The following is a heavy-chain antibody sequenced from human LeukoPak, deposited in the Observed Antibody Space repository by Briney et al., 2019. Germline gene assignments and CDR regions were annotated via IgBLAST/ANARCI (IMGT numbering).Heavy chain of an antibody. CDR3: ARGFYDSSAFDY. Sequence: GGSLRLSCAASGFTFSSYSMNWVRQAPGKGLEWVSSISSSSYIYYADSAKGRFTISRDNAKNSLHPQMNSLRAEDTAVYYCARGFYDSSAFDYWGQGTLVTVSS. CDR1: GFTFSSYS. D-gene: IGHD3-22*01. V-gene: IGHV3-21*01. J-gene: IGHJ4*02. CDR2: ISSSSYI.